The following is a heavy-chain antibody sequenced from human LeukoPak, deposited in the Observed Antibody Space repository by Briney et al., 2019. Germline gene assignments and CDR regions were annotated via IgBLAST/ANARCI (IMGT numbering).Heavy chain of an antibody. CDR2: INHSGRT. V-gene: IGHV4-34*01. CDR3: ARGGPPFSFDY. Sequence: SETLSLTCAVYGGSFSGYYWSWIRQPPGKGLEWIGEINHSGRTNYNPSLKSRVTISVDTSKNQFSLKLSSVTAADTALYYCARGGPPFSFDYWGQGTLVTVSS. J-gene: IGHJ4*02. CDR1: GGSFSGYY.